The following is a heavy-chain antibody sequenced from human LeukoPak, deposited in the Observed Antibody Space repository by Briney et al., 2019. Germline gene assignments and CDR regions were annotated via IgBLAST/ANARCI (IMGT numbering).Heavy chain of an antibody. V-gene: IGHV1-2*02. CDR1: AHTFTGYY. Sequence: ASVKVSCNTSAHTFTGYYIHWVRQAPGQGLEWMGWINPNSGGTNYAQTFQGRVTMTSDTSISTAYIELSRLRSDDTAVYYCAREASEGRWELPSHYFDYWGQGTLVTVSS. CDR3: AREASEGRWELPSHYFDY. CDR2: INPNSGGT. J-gene: IGHJ4*02. D-gene: IGHD1-26*01.